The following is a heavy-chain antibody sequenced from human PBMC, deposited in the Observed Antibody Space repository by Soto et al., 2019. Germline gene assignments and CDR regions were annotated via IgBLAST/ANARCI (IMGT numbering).Heavy chain of an antibody. V-gene: IGHV4-39*01. CDR2: IYYSGST. D-gene: IGHD3-10*01. CDR1: GGSISSSSYY. CDR3: ASPARSTMVRGVIPTYYYYYYMDV. J-gene: IGHJ6*03. Sequence: PSETLSLTCTVSGGSISSSSYYWGWIRQPPGKGLEWIGSIYYSGSTYYNPSLKSRVTISVDTSKNQFSLKLSSVTAADTAVYYCASPARSTMVRGVIPTYYYYYYMDVWGKGTTVTVSS.